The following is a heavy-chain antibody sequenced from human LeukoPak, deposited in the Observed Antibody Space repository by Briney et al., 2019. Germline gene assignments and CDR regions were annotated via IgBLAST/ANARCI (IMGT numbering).Heavy chain of an antibody. CDR2: I. Sequence: PGGSLRLSCAASGFTFSSYSMNWVRQAPGKGLEWVSSIYYADSVKGRFTISRDNAKNSLYLQMNSLRAEDTAVYYCARDPTSSWETAFDIWGQGTMVTVSS. J-gene: IGHJ3*02. D-gene: IGHD1-26*01. CDR3: ARDPTSSWETAFDI. CDR1: GFTFSSYS. V-gene: IGHV3-21*01.